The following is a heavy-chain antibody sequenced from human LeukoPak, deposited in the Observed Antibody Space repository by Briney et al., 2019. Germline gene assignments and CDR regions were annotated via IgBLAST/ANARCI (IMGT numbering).Heavy chain of an antibody. D-gene: IGHD6-13*01. J-gene: IGHJ4*02. CDR1: GYTFTSYS. Sequence: GASVKVSCKASGYTFTSYSISWVRQAPGQGLEWMGWISAYNGNTNYAQKLQGRVTMTTDTSTSTAYMELRSLRSDDTAVYYCARDSIAAAGTKSDYWGQGTLVTVSS. CDR3: ARDSIAAAGTKSDY. CDR2: ISAYNGNT. V-gene: IGHV1-18*01.